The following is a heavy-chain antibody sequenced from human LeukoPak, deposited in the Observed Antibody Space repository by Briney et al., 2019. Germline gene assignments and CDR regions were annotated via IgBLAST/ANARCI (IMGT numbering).Heavy chain of an antibody. J-gene: IGHJ4*02. V-gene: IGHV3-7*01. Sequence: GGSLRLSCAASGFTFSSYWMSWVRQAPGKGLEWVANIKQDGSEKYYVDSVKGRFTISRDNAKNSLYLQMNSLRAEDTAVYYCARDHKYYDFWSGYFGWGQGTLVTVSS. CDR1: GFTFSSYW. CDR2: IKQDGSEK. CDR3: ARDHKYYDFWSGYFG. D-gene: IGHD3-3*01.